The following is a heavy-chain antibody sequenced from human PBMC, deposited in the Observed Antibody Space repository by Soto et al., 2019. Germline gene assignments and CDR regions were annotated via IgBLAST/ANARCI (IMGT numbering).Heavy chain of an antibody. V-gene: IGHV3-23*01. J-gene: IGHJ4*02. CDR2: ISGSGGST. CDR3: ANPYSSASFDY. D-gene: IGHD6-19*01. CDR1: GFTVSNNY. Sequence: PGGSLRLCCAASGFTVSNNYMSWVRQAPGKGLEWVSAISGSGGSTYYADSVKGRFTISRDNSKNTLYLQMNSLRAEDTAVYYCANPYSSASFDYWGQGTLVTVSS.